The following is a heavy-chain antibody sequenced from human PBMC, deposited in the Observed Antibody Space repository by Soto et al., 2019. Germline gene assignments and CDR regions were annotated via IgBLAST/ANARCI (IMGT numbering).Heavy chain of an antibody. Sequence: QVQLVQSGAEVKKPGASVKVSCKVSGGTFTSYAIGWVRQAPGQGLEWMGGIIPITGTVNYAQKFQGRVTITADESPTAVYMELGSPRYEDTALYYCAREYSSSSQYLYVDVWGRGTLVTVSS. D-gene: IGHD6-6*01. CDR3: AREYSSSSQYLYVDV. V-gene: IGHV1-69*01. CDR2: IIPITGTV. CDR1: GGTFTSYA. J-gene: IGHJ2*01.